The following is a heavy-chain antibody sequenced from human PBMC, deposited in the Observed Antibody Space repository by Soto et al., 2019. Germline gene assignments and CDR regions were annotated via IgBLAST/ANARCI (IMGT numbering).Heavy chain of an antibody. V-gene: IGHV4-59*01. Sequence: SETLSLTCTVSGGSISSYYWSWIRQPPGKGLEWIGYIYYSGSTNYNPSLKSRVTISVDTSKNQFSLKLSSVTAADTAVYYCARDSCSGGSCKFDYWGQGTLVTVSS. J-gene: IGHJ4*02. CDR2: IYYSGST. CDR1: GGSISSYY. CDR3: ARDSCSGGSCKFDY. D-gene: IGHD2-15*01.